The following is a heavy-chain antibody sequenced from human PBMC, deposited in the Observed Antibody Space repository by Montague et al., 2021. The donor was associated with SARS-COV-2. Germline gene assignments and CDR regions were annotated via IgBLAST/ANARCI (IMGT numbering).Heavy chain of an antibody. CDR1: ASPISRYF. CDR2: IYYIRTT. CDR3: ARGGGNSADHYYDGMDV. Sequence: SETLSLTCAVSASPISRYFLPWIRQPPGKALGSIALIYYIRTTYSNPFPKTRVTISVDTSTNQISLKLNSVTAADTSVYYCARGGGNSADHYYDGMDVWGTRTPVSVS. D-gene: IGHD4-23*01. V-gene: IGHV4-59*01. J-gene: IGHJ6*04.